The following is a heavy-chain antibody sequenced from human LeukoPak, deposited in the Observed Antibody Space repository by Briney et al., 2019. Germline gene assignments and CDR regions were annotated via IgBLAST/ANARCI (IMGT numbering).Heavy chain of an antibody. V-gene: IGHV1-2*04. Sequence: ASVKVSCKASGYTFTGYYMHWVRQAPGQGLEWMGWINPNSGGTNYAQKFQGWVTMIRDTSISTAYMELSRLRSDDTAVYYCARASEATGWFDPWGQGTLVTVSS. CDR1: GYTFTGYY. J-gene: IGHJ5*02. CDR2: INPNSGGT. CDR3: ARASEATGWFDP. D-gene: IGHD5-12*01.